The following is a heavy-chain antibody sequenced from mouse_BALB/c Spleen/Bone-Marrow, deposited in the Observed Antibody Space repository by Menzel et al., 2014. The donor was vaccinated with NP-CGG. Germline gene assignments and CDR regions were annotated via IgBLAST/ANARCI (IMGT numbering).Heavy chain of an antibody. V-gene: IGHV4-1*02. Sequence: EVKLMESGGGLAQPGGSLKLSCAASGFDFSRYWMSWVRQAPGKGLEWIGEINPDSSTINYTPSLKDKFIISRDNAKNTLYLQMSKVRSEDTALYYCARLDYYGYEAYWGQGTLVTVSA. D-gene: IGHD1-2*01. J-gene: IGHJ3*01. CDR3: ARLDYYGYEAY. CDR1: GFDFSRYW. CDR2: INPDSSTI.